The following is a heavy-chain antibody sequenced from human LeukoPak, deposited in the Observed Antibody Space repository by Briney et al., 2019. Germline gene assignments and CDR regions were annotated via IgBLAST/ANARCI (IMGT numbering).Heavy chain of an antibody. V-gene: IGHV4-34*01. CDR2: INHSGST. Sequence: SETLSLTCGVSGGSFSGYYWNWIRQPPGKGLEWIGEINHSGSTNYNPSLKSRVTISVDTSQKQFSLRLSSVTAADTAVYYCARGRYLTTGGGAAAGFLDYWGQGTQVTVSS. CDR1: GGSFSGYY. CDR3: ARGRYLTTGGGAAAGFLDY. D-gene: IGHD6-13*01. J-gene: IGHJ4*02.